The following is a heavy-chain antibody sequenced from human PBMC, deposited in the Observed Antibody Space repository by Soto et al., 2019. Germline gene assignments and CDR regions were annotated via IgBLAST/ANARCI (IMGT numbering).Heavy chain of an antibody. D-gene: IGHD3-22*01. CDR1: AFTFNNYA. CDR3: AKSRYSDSSGDFYDY. V-gene: IGHV3-23*01. Sequence: EVQLLESGGGLVQPGGSLSLSCAASAFTFNNYAMSWVRQAPGKGLEWVSGIGGSGRTIYYADSVKGRFTISRDNCNNTLFLQMISVRAEDTAVYYCAKSRYSDSSGDFYDYWGQGTLVTVSS. J-gene: IGHJ4*02. CDR2: IGGSGRTI.